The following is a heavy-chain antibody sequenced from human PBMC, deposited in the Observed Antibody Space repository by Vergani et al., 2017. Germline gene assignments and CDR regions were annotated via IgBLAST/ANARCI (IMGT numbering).Heavy chain of an antibody. J-gene: IGHJ4*02. D-gene: IGHD1-26*01. CDR3: VKDAGSYENFFDS. Sequence: EVQLLESGGSLKQPGGSVRLSCAASGFTFSTYAMHWVRQAPGKGLEWVSDLTGGGGSTYYADSFKGRFIISRDNSRDTQSLQMNSLRLENTVTYYCVKDAGSYENFFDSWGQGTLVTVSS. CDR1: GFTFSTYA. V-gene: IGHV3-23*01. CDR2: LTGGGGST.